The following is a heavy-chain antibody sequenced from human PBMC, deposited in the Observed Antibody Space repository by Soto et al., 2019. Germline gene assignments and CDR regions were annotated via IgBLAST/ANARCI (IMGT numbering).Heavy chain of an antibody. Sequence: GSLSLSCAASGFTFSSYAMHWVRQAPGKGLEWVAVISYDGSNEYYADSVKGRFTISRDNSKNTLYLQVNSLRAEDTAMYYCTRETMTIRLYFDYWGQGALVTVS. V-gene: IGHV3-30-3*01. CDR2: ISYDGSNE. CDR1: GFTFSSYA. CDR3: TRETMTIRLYFDY. D-gene: IGHD3-3*01. J-gene: IGHJ4*02.